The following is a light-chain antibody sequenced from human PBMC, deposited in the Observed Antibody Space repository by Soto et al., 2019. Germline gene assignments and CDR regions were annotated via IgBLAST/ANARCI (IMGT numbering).Light chain of an antibody. CDR2: DVS. CDR1: NSDVGGYTY. J-gene: IGLJ1*01. V-gene: IGLV2-14*03. Sequence: QSALTQPASVSGSPGQSITISCTGTNSDVGGYTYVSWYQQHRGKAPKLMIYDVSNRPSGVSNRFSGSKSGNTASLTISGLQADDEADYYCSSYTSSSTPYVFGTGTKVTVL. CDR3: SSYTSSSTPYV.